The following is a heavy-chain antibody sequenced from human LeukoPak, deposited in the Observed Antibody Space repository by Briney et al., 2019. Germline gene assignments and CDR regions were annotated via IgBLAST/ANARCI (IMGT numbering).Heavy chain of an antibody. J-gene: IGHJ4*02. CDR2: IYPGGSET. CDR1: GYSFSSYW. V-gene: IGHV5-51*01. Sequence: GESLKISCKGLGYSFSSYWNAWVRQRPGKGLEWMGIIYPGGSETRYDPPFQGQVTISADSSTSTAYLQWSSLRASDTAMYCCARSSRDGYNQNFDHWGQGTLVTVSS. D-gene: IGHD5-24*01. CDR3: ARSSRDGYNQNFDH.